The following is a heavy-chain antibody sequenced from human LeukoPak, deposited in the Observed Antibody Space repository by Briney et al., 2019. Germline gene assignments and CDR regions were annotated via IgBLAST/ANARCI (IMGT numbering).Heavy chain of an antibody. D-gene: IGHD6-19*01. V-gene: IGHV1-18*01. CDR2: ISAYNGNI. CDR1: GYTLASYG. CDR3: ARSGSRLSSGWYS. Sequence: ASVKVFCKASGYTLASYGISWVRQAPGQGLEWMGWISAYNGNIKYAQKVHGRVTMTTDTSTSTAYMALGSLRFDDTAVYYCARSGSRLSSGWYSWGQGTLVTVSS. J-gene: IGHJ4*02.